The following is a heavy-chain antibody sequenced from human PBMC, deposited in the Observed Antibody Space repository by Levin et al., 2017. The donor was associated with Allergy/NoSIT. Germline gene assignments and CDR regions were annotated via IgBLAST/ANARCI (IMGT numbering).Heavy chain of an antibody. CDR2: VYYSGST. CDR1: GGSIANYY. V-gene: IGHV4-59*08. J-gene: IGHJ4*02. CDR3: VRSNYFDY. Sequence: SETLSLTCTVSGGSIANYYWSWIRQPPGRGLEYIGHVYYSGSTNYNPSLKSRVTISVDTSRNQFSLRLSSVTAADTAVYYCVRSNYFDYWGQGTLVTVSS.